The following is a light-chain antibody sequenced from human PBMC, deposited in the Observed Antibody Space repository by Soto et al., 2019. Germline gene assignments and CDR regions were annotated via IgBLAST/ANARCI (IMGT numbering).Light chain of an antibody. J-gene: IGKJ3*01. CDR2: GSS. CDR3: KQYGSSPFT. Sequence: EIVLTQSPGTLSLSPGERATLSCWASQSISSNYLAWYQQKPGQPPRLLISGSSIRATGIPKRFSGSASGTNFTLTISSLEPEDFAVFYCKQYGSSPFTFGPGTKVDFK. V-gene: IGKV3-20*01. CDR1: QSISSNY.